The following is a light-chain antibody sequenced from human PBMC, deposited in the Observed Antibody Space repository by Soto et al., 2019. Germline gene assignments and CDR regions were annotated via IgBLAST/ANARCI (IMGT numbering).Light chain of an antibody. CDR1: QSVRSN. CDR3: QQYNNWPPFT. V-gene: IGKV3-15*01. CDR2: GTS. J-gene: IGKJ5*01. Sequence: EIVMTQSPATLSVSPGERVTLSCRASQSVRSNLGWYQQKPGQAPRLLIYGTSTRATGIPARFSGSRSGTEFTLTISSLQSEDSAVYYWQQYNNWPPFTFGQGTRLEIK.